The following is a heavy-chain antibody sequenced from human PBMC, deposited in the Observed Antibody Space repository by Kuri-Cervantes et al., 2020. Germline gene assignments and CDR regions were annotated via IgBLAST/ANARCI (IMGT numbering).Heavy chain of an antibody. CDR2: ISGRDSTI. V-gene: IGHV3-11*04. Sequence: GESLKISCAASGFTFSDYYMSWIRQAPGKGLEWVSYISGRDSTIHYADSVKGRFTISRDNDKNSLYLQMNSLRADDTAVYYCARGESYYYYMDVWGKGTTVTVSS. D-gene: IGHD3-16*01. CDR3: ARGESYYYYMDV. J-gene: IGHJ6*03. CDR1: GFTFSDYY.